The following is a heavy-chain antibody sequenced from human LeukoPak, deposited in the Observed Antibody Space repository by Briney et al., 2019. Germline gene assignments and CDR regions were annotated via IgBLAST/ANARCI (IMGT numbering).Heavy chain of an antibody. CDR2: IIPILGIA. D-gene: IGHD3-22*01. CDR3: ARDYYDSSGYYVGDAFDI. CDR1: GGTFSSYT. V-gene: IGHV1-69*04. Sequence: SVKVSCKASGGTFSSYTISWVRQAPGQGLERMGRIIPILGIAKYAQKFQGRVTITADKSTSTAYMELSSLRSEDTAVYYCARDYYDSSGYYVGDAFDIWGQGTMVTVSS. J-gene: IGHJ3*02.